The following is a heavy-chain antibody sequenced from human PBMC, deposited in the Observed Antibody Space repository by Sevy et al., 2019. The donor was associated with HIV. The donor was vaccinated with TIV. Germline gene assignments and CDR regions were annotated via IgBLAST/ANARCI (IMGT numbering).Heavy chain of an antibody. Sequence: GGSLRLSCTASGFKFGDYAMSWCRRAPGKGLEWIGFISSKTYGGPTEYAASVKGRFTISRDDSNSIASLQMNSLKTEDTAVYYCARVPGTISPYYYFGMDVWGQGTTVTVSS. D-gene: IGHD3-16*01. CDR3: ARVPGTISPYYYFGMDV. CDR1: GFKFGDYA. J-gene: IGHJ6*02. CDR2: ISSKTYGGPT. V-gene: IGHV3-49*03.